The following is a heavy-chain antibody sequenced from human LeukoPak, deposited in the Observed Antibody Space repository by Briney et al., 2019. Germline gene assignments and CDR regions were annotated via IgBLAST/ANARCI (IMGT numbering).Heavy chain of an antibody. Sequence: GESLKISCKASGYSFSNYWIGWVRQVPEKGQEWMGIVYPRDSDTRYSPSFQGQVTLSADKSISTAYLQWSSLKASDTAVYYCARPGERSRRDWNLDQWGQGTLVTVSS. V-gene: IGHV5-51*01. D-gene: IGHD1-1*01. CDR3: ARPGERSRRDWNLDQ. CDR1: GYSFSNYW. J-gene: IGHJ4*02. CDR2: VYPRDSDT.